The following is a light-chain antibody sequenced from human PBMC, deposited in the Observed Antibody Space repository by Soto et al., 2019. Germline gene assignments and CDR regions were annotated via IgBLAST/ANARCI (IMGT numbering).Light chain of an antibody. J-gene: IGLJ2*01. CDR2: LNNDGSH. CDR3: QTWGTGFQF. CDR1: SGHSSYA. Sequence: QPVLTQSPSASASLGASVKLTCTLSSGHSSYAIAWHQKQPGKGPRYLMDLNNDGSHTKGDGIPDRFSGSSSGADRFLISSSLQAEDEADYYCQTWGTGFQFFGGGTKLPVL. V-gene: IGLV4-69*01.